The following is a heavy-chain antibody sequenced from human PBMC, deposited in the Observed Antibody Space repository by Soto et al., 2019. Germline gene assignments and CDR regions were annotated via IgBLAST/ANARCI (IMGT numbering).Heavy chain of an antibody. CDR2: MFYSGST. Sequence: QLQLQESGPGLVKPSGTLSLTCTVSGGSISSDRYFWAWIRQPPGKGLEWIGGMFYSGSTYYNPSLKSRGTISVDMSVEMSKNRFSLKLNSVSAADTAIYFCARADYYDSYSYYFLPSDFDFWGQGTLVTVSS. D-gene: IGHD3-22*01. CDR1: GGSISSDRYF. J-gene: IGHJ4*02. V-gene: IGHV4-39*01. CDR3: ARADYYDSYSYYFLPSDFDF.